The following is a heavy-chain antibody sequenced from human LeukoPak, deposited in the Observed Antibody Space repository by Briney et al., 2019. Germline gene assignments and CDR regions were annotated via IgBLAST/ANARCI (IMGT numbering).Heavy chain of an antibody. J-gene: IGHJ3*02. CDR2: ISAGGGDT. V-gene: IGHV3-23*01. D-gene: IGHD1-14*01. Sequence: PGGSLRLSCAASGFIFSNYAMSWVRQAPGKGLEWVSTISAGGGDTDYADSVKGRFTISRDNSKNTLHLQMNSLRAEDTAVHYCAKGNQRAYDAFDIWGQGTMVTVSS. CDR1: GFIFSNYA. CDR3: AKGNQRAYDAFDI.